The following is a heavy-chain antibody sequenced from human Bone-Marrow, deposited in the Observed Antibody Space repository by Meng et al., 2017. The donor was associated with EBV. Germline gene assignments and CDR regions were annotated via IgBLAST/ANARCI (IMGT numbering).Heavy chain of an antibody. J-gene: IGHJ3*02. CDR1: GFTFSNYW. CDR2: ISSDGSSI. D-gene: IGHD2-2*02. Sequence: EVQLGESGGGLVQPGGSLGLSCAASGFTFSNYWMHWARQAPGKGLVWVSRISSDGSSINYADSVKGRFTVSRDNAKNTLYLQMNSLRVEDTAVYYCASYTGWGNVLDMWGQGTMVTVSS. V-gene: IGHV3-74*01. CDR3: ASYTGWGNVLDM.